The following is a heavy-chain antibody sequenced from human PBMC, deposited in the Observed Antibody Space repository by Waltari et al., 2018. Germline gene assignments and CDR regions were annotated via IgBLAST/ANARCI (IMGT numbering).Heavy chain of an antibody. Sequence: QVQLQESGPGLVKPSETLSLTCAVSGYSISSGYYWGWIRQPPGQGREWIGSIYHSGSTYYNPSLKSRVTISVDTSKNQFSLKLSSVTAADTAVYYCARVSSGPLRYFDWLSHFFDYWGQGTLVTVSS. CDR2: IYHSGST. V-gene: IGHV4-38-2*01. CDR1: GYSISSGYY. J-gene: IGHJ4*02. CDR3: ARVSSGPLRYFDWLSHFFDY. D-gene: IGHD3-9*01.